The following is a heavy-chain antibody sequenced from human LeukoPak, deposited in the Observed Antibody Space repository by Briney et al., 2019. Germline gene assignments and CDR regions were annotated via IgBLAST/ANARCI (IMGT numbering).Heavy chain of an antibody. CDR1: EFTFSSHG. V-gene: IGHV3-33*06. D-gene: IGHD3-22*01. CDR2: IWYDGSNK. CDR3: AKGGDYYDSSASGGFDVFDI. Sequence: GRSLRLSCAASEFTFSSHGMHWVRQAPGKGLEWVAVIWYDGSNKYYVDSVKGRFTISRDNSKSTLYLQMNSLRAEDTAVYYCAKGGDYYDSSASGGFDVFDIWGQGTMVTVSS. J-gene: IGHJ3*02.